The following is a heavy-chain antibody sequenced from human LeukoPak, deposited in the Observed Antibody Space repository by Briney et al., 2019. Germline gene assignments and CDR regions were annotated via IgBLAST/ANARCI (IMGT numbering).Heavy chain of an antibody. D-gene: IGHD5-12*01. Sequence: GASVKVSCKASGYTFTSYGVSWVRQAPGQGLEWMGWISAYNGNTNYAQKLQGRVTMTTDTSTSTAYMELRSLRSDDTAVYYCARVPNSGYDRTPPLYWGQGTLVTVSS. CDR1: GYTFTSYG. V-gene: IGHV1-18*01. CDR3: ARVPNSGYDRTPPLY. J-gene: IGHJ4*02. CDR2: ISAYNGNT.